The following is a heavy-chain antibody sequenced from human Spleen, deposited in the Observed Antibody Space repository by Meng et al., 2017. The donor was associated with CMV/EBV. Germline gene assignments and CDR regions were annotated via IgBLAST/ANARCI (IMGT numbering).Heavy chain of an antibody. J-gene: IGHJ4*02. CDR2: IYPGDSDT. CDR3: ARQQQLVPDY. Sequence: GESLKISCTVTDVSISNSTFFWGWIRQPPGKGLEWIGIIYPGDSDTRYSPSFQGQVTFSADKSISTAYLQWSSLQASDTAMYFCARQQQLVPDYWGQGTLVTVSS. V-gene: IGHV5-51*01. D-gene: IGHD1-1*01. CDR1: DVSISNSTFF.